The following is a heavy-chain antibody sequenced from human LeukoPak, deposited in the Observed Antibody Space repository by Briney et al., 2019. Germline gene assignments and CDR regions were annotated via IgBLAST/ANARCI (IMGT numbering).Heavy chain of an antibody. Sequence: GGSLRLSCAASGFTFSNYAMSWVRQAPGKGLEWVSSIYGSGGRTYYVDSVKGRFTISRDNSKNTLYLQMNSLRAEDTAVYYCAKDRDVLMVYATFDYWGQGTLVTVSS. J-gene: IGHJ4*02. V-gene: IGHV3-23*01. D-gene: IGHD2-8*01. CDR3: AKDRDVLMVYATFDY. CDR2: IYGSGGRT. CDR1: GFTFSNYA.